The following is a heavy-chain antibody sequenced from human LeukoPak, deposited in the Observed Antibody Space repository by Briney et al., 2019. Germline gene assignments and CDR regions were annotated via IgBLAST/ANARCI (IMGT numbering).Heavy chain of an antibody. CDR1: RFTFSNYW. D-gene: IGHD4-23*01. CDR2: IREDGSEN. V-gene: IGHV3-7*01. Sequence: PGGSLRLSCAASRFTFSNYWMNWVRQAPGKGLEWVAKIREDGSENFYVNSVKGRFVISRDNAKKSWYLQMNSLRAEDTAVYYCAIEFSVAYYYDYYMDAWGKGTTVTVSS. J-gene: IGHJ6*03. CDR3: AIEFSVAYYYDYYMDA.